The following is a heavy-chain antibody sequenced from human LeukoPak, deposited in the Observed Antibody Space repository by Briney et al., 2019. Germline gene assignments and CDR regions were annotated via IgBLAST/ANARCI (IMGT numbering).Heavy chain of an antibody. CDR1: GFTLSSYA. V-gene: IGHV3-30*04. J-gene: IGHJ4*02. CDR2: ISYDGSNK. Sequence: GGSLRLSCAASGFTLSSYAMHWVRQAPGKGLEWVALISYDGSNKYYADSVKGRFTISRDNSKNTLYLQMNSLRTEDTAVYYCARDRRYGYYFDYWGQGILVTVSS. D-gene: IGHD5-18*01. CDR3: ARDRRYGYYFDY.